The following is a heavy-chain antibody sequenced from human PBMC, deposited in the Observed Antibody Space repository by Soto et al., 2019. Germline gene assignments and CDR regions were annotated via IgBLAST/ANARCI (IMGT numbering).Heavy chain of an antibody. CDR2: IYYSGST. J-gene: IGHJ4*02. Sequence: SETLSLTCTVSGGSISSSSYYWGWIRQPPGKGLEWIGSIYYSGSTYYNPSLKSRVTISVDTSKNQFSLKLSSVTAADTAVYYCALAARPQPFDYWGQGTLVTVSS. CDR3: ALAARPQPFDY. D-gene: IGHD6-6*01. CDR1: GGSISSSSYY. V-gene: IGHV4-39*01.